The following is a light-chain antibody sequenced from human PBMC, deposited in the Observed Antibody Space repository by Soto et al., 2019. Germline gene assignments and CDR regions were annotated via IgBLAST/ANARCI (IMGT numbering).Light chain of an antibody. Sequence: EVVLTQSPATLSLSPGERATLSCKASQNVGSYLAWYQQKPGQAPRTLILDAFNRATGIPARFSGSGSGTDFTLTISSLEPEDFAVYYCQQRRTWPITFGQGTRLEIK. CDR2: DAF. J-gene: IGKJ5*01. CDR3: QQRRTWPIT. CDR1: QNVGSY. V-gene: IGKV3-11*01.